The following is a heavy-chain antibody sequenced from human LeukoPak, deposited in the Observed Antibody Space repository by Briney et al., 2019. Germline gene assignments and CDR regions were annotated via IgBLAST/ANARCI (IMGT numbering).Heavy chain of an antibody. J-gene: IGHJ6*02. CDR2: IIPIFGTA. CDR1: GGTFSSYA. Sequence: ASVKVSCKASGGTFSSYAISWVRQAPGQGLEWMGGIIPIFGTANYAQKFQGRVTITTDESTSTAYMELSSLRSEDTAVYYCARFHADYFYTYGMDVWGQGTTVTVSS. D-gene: IGHD2/OR15-2a*01. CDR3: ARFHADYFYTYGMDV. V-gene: IGHV1-69*05.